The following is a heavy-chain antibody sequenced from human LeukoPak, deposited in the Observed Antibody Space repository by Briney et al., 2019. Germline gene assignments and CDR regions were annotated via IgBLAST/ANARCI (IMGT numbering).Heavy chain of an antibody. CDR3: ARTVNDYYGSGSYLS. Sequence: SETLSLTCTVSGGSISSSSYYWAWIRQPPGKGLEWIGSVHYSGSTYYNPSLESRATISVDTSKNQFSLKLSSVTAADTAVYYCARTVNDYYGSGSYLSWGQGTLVTVSS. CDR2: VHYSGST. J-gene: IGHJ4*02. D-gene: IGHD3-10*01. CDR1: GGSISSSSYY. V-gene: IGHV4-39*01.